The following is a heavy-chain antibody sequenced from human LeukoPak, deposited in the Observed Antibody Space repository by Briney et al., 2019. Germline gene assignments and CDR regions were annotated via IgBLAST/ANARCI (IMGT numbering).Heavy chain of an antibody. CDR3: ASTTGGTYGDYPLDS. J-gene: IGHJ4*02. Sequence: ASRKVSCKASGYTFTSYYIHWGRQSPGQGLEWMGRMNASGGRTSYARKFQGRVTMNRDTSTSTVSMELSSLRSEDTAVYYCASTTGGTYGDYPLDSWGQGTLVTVSS. D-gene: IGHD4-17*01. CDR2: MNASGGRT. CDR1: GYTFTSYY. V-gene: IGHV1-46*01.